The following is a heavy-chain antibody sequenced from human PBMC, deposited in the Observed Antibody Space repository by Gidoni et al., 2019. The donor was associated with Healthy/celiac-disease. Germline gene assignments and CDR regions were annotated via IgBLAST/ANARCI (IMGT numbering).Heavy chain of an antibody. CDR3: ARLVDYGDRGNNWFDP. CDR2: ISAYNGNT. CDR1: GYTFTSYG. J-gene: IGHJ5*02. D-gene: IGHD4-17*01. Sequence: SVKVSCKASGYTFTSYGISWVRQAPGQGLEWMGWISAYNGNTNYAQKLQGRVTMTTDTSTSTAYMELRSLRSDDTAVYYCARLVDYGDRGNNWFDPWGQGTLVTVSS. V-gene: IGHV1-18*01.